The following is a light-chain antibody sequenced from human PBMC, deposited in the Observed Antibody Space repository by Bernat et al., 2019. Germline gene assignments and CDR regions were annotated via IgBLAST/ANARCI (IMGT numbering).Light chain of an antibody. CDR2: EVS. CDR3: CSYAGSSIWV. CDR1: SSDVGNYNL. J-gene: IGLJ3*02. Sequence: QSALTQPASVSGSPGQSITISCTGTSSDVGNYNLVSWYQQHPDKAPKLIIYEVSKRPSGVSNRFSGSKSGNTASLTIFGLQAEDEVDYYCCSYAGSSIWVFGGGTKLTVL. V-gene: IGLV2-23*02.